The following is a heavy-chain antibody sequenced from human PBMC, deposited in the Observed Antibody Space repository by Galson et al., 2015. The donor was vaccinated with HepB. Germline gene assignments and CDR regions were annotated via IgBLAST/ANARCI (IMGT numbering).Heavy chain of an antibody. V-gene: IGHV3-53*01. J-gene: IGHJ2*01. D-gene: IGHD4-17*01. CDR3: AGPTVTSRDWYFDL. Sequence: SLRLSCAASEFTVSSNYMTWVRQAPGKGLEWVSLIYGGGNTNYADSVKGRFTISRDNYKNTVYLQMNSLRAEDTGVYYCAGPTVTSRDWYFDLWGRGTLVTVSS. CDR2: IYGGGNT. CDR1: EFTVSSNY.